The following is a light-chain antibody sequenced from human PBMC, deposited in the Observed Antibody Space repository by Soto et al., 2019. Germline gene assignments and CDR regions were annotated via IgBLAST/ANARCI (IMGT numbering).Light chain of an antibody. CDR3: SSYTTRDTLV. CDR1: YSDVGYYSL. J-gene: IGLJ3*02. Sequence: QSVLTQPASVSGSPGQSITISCTGTYSDVGYYSLVSWYQQHPGKAPKLIIYEVGNRPSGVSNRFSGSKSGNTASLTISGLQADDDGDYYCSSYTTRDTLVFGGGTKLTVL. CDR2: EVG. V-gene: IGLV2-14*01.